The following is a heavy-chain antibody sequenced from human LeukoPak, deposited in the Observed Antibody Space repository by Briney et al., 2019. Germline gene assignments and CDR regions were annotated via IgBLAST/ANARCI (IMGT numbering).Heavy chain of an antibody. Sequence: GGSLRLSCAASGFSFKSYAMSWVRQAPGRGLEWVAVISSDENTKFYADSVKGRFTVYRDNSKKTVWLQMNSLRVEDTAVYYCAKKGGSSGRYDYLDYWGQGTLVTVSS. J-gene: IGHJ4*02. D-gene: IGHD6-19*01. CDR1: GFSFKSYA. CDR3: AKKGGSSGRYDYLDY. CDR2: ISSDENTK. V-gene: IGHV3-30-3*02.